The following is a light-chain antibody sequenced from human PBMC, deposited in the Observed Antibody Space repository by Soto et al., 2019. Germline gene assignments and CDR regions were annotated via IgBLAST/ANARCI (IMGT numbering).Light chain of an antibody. CDR1: QSISSY. J-gene: IGKJ2*01. CDR2: AAS. Sequence: DIQMTQSPSSLSASVGDRVTITCRASQSISSYLNWYQQKPGKAPKLLIYAASSLQSGVPSRFSGSGSETDFTLTISSLQPEDFGTYYCKQSYSTPYTFGQGTKVDIK. V-gene: IGKV1-39*01. CDR3: KQSYSTPYT.